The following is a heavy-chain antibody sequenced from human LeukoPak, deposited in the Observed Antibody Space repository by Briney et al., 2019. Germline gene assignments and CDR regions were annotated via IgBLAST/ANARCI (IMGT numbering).Heavy chain of an antibody. CDR1: GFTFSSHA. V-gene: IGHV3-30*04. CDR2: ISYDGNYK. J-gene: IGHJ6*02. Sequence: PGGSLRLSCAASGFTFSSHAMHWVRQAPGKGLEWVAVISYDGNYKYYADSVKGRVTMSRDNSKNTLDLQMNSLRVEDTAVYYCARGTDYYYGMDVWGQGTAVTVSS. D-gene: IGHD4-17*01. CDR3: ARGTDYYYGMDV.